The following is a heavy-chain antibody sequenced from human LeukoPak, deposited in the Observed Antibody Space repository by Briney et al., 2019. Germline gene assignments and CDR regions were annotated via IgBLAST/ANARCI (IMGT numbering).Heavy chain of an antibody. CDR2: IIPIFGSA. V-gene: IGHV1-69*13. CDR1: GGTFSSYA. Sequence: SVKVSCKASGGTFSSYAFSWVRQAPGQGLEWMGGIIPIFGSAKYAQKFQGRVTITADEFTSTVYVEISSLRSEDTAVYFCARATEGRPNYYDSSGFYFYWGQGTLVTVSS. J-gene: IGHJ4*02. D-gene: IGHD3-22*01. CDR3: ARATEGRPNYYDSSGFYFY.